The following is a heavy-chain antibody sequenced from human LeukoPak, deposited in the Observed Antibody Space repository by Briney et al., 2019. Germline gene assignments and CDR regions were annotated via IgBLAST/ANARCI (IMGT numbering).Heavy chain of an antibody. J-gene: IGHJ4*02. V-gene: IGHV4-59*08. D-gene: IGHD3-22*01. CDR1: GGSISSYY. CDR3: ARHRQYYDSSGYYTFDY. Sequence: SETLSLTCTVSGGSISSYYWSWIRQPPGKGQEWIGYIYYSGSTNYNPSLKSRVTISVDTSKNQFSLKLSSVTAADTAVYYCARHRQYYDSSGYYTFDYWGQGTLVTVSS. CDR2: IYYSGST.